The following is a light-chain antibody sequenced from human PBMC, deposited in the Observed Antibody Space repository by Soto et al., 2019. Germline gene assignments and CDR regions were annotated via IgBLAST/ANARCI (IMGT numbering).Light chain of an antibody. CDR1: QNISSNY. J-gene: IGKJ1*01. CDR3: QQYHSPPLT. V-gene: IGKV3-20*01. CDR2: GAV. Sequence: EIVLTQSPGTLSLSPGQRATLSCRASQNISSNYVAWFQQTPGQAPRLLIYGAVNKASGIPDRFSGSGSGTEFTLTISSLEPEEFVVYYCQQYHSPPLTFGQGTKVVIK.